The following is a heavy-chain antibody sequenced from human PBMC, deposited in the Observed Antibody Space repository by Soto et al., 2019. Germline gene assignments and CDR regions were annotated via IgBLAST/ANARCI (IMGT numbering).Heavy chain of an antibody. D-gene: IGHD3-9*01. Sequence: QLQQWGAGLLKPSETLSLTCVVSGGSFSTYYYNWIRQSPGKGLEWSGEINHSGSNNYSLSLKSRVTMSLDTPKNQSYLKLTSVTAADTAVYYGARGGSNDWQVAFDIWGQGTMVTVSS. J-gene: IGHJ3*02. V-gene: IGHV4-34*01. CDR3: ARGGSNDWQVAFDI. CDR2: INHSGSN. CDR1: GGSFSTYY.